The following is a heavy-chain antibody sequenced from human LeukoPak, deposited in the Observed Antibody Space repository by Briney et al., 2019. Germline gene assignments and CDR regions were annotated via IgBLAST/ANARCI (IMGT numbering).Heavy chain of an antibody. J-gene: IGHJ4*02. V-gene: IGHV4-61*01. D-gene: IGHD3-22*01. CDR3: ARDRNYYDSSGYYFAN. Sequence: PSETLSLTCTVSGGSVSSGNSFWSWIRQPPGTGLEWIGYIYHSGNTNYNPSLKSRVTISVDTSKSQLSLKLNSVTAADTAVYYCARDRNYYDSSGYYFANWGQGTLVTVSS. CDR2: IYHSGNT. CDR1: GGSVSSGNSF.